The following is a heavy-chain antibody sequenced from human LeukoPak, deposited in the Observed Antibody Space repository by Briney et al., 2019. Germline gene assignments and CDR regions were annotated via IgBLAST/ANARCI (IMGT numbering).Heavy chain of an antibody. Sequence: GGSLRLSCAASGFTFSNSAMSWVRQAPGKGLEWVSTLSDSATYTYYADSAKGRFTISRDNSKNTLYLQMNSLRAEDTAVYYCAKLPYNWNYWFDPWGQGTLVTVSS. J-gene: IGHJ5*02. CDR1: GFTFSNSA. D-gene: IGHD1-7*01. CDR2: LSDSATYT. CDR3: AKLPYNWNYWFDP. V-gene: IGHV3-23*01.